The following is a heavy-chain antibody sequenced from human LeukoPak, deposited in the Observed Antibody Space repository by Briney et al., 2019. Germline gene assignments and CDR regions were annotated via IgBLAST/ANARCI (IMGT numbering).Heavy chain of an antibody. Sequence: SETLSLTCTVSGGSISSSSYYWGWIRQPPGKGLEWIGSIYYSGSTYYNPSLKSRVTISVDTSKNQFSLKLSSVTAADTAVYYCARGYGSGSYYTVWGQGTLVTVSS. CDR1: GGSISSSSYY. CDR3: ARGYGSGSYYTV. J-gene: IGHJ4*02. CDR2: IYYSGST. D-gene: IGHD3-10*01. V-gene: IGHV4-39*01.